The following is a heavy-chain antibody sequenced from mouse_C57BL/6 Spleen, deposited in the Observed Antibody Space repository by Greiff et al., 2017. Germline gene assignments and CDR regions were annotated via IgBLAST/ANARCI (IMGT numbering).Heavy chain of an antibody. V-gene: IGHV1-52*01. J-gene: IGHJ2*01. CDR3: AREGKYYGSSYDFDY. D-gene: IGHD1-1*01. Sequence: QVQLQQPGAELVRPGSSVKLSCKASGYTFTSYWMHWVKQRPIQGLEWIGNIDPSDSETHYNQKFKDKATLTVDKSSSTAYMQLSSLTSEDSAVYYGAREGKYYGSSYDFDYWGQGITLTVSS. CDR1: GYTFTSYW. CDR2: IDPSDSET.